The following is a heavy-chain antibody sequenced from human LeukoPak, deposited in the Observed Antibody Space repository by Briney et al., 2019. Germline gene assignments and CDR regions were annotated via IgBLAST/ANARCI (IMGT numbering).Heavy chain of an antibody. CDR2: ITADGGGT. V-gene: IGHV3-23*01. CDR3: VKEDHYGDYVQIDH. Sequence: GGSLRLSCAASGFSFGSSVMSWVRQAPGKGLEWVSAITADGGGTNHADPVKGRFTISRDNSKSTLYLQMNSLRAEDTAVYYCVKEDHYGDYVQIDHWGQGTLVTVSS. J-gene: IGHJ4*02. CDR1: GFSFGSSV. D-gene: IGHD4-17*01.